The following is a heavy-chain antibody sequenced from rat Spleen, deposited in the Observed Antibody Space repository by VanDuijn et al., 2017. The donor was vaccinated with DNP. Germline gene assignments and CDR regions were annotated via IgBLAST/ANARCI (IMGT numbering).Heavy chain of an antibody. D-gene: IGHD1-2*01. CDR3: AGGGSTIYPFTY. Sequence: QVQLRESGPGLVQPSQTLSLACTVSGFSLTSNGVGWVRQPLGKGMVWMGTIWAGETTHYNSAVQSRLSISRDTSKHQVFLKMNSLQPEDTGTYYCAGGGSTIYPFTYWGQGTLVTVSS. CDR1: GFSLTSNG. V-gene: IGHV2-72*01. J-gene: IGHJ3*01. CDR2: IWAGETT.